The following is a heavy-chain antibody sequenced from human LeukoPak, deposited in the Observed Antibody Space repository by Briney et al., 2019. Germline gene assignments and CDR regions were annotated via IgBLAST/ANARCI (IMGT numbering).Heavy chain of an antibody. CDR1: GGSISSYY. CDR2: IYTSGNT. CDR3: ARVGVGVGATYFDY. V-gene: IGHV4-4*07. J-gene: IGHJ4*02. Sequence: PSETLSLTCTVSGGSISSYYWSWIRQPAGKGLEWIGRIYTSGNTNYNPSLKSRVTMSVDTSKNQFSLKLSSVTAADTAVYYCARVGVGVGATYFDYWGQGTLVTVSS. D-gene: IGHD1-26*01.